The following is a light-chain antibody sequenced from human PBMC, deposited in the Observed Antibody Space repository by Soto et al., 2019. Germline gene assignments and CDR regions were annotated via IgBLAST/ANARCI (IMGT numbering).Light chain of an antibody. CDR3: TQALKTPIT. CDR1: QSLLHSNGYNY. CDR2: LGS. J-gene: IGKJ5*01. Sequence: DIVMTQSPLSLPVTPGEPASISCRSSQSLLHSNGYNYLDWYLQKPGQSPQLLIYLGSNRASGAPERFRGSGSGTDFTLKISRVEAEDVGVYFCTQALKTPITFGQGTRLEIK. V-gene: IGKV2-28*01.